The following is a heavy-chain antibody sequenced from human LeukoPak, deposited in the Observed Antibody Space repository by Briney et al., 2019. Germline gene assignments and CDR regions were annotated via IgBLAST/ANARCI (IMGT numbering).Heavy chain of an antibody. CDR3: ARSHVLWFGELTDAFDI. V-gene: IGHV4-59*02. CDR1: GGSVSNYY. J-gene: IGHJ3*02. D-gene: IGHD3-10*01. Sequence: PSETLSLTCTVSGGSVSNYYWSWIRQSPGKGLEWIGYIYYTETSYNPSLKSRVTISADTSKNQFSLKLYSVTAADTAVYYCARSHVLWFGELTDAFDIWGQGTMVTVSS. CDR2: IYYTET.